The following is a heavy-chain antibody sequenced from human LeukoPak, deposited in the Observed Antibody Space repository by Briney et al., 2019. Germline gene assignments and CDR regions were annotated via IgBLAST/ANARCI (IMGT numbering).Heavy chain of an antibody. CDR1: GYTFTGYY. J-gene: IGHJ4*02. V-gene: IGHV1-2*02. D-gene: IGHD1-26*01. CDR3: ARDIGY. CDR2: INPNSGGT. Sequence: ASVKVSCKASGYTFTGYYMHWVRQAPGEGLEWMGWINPNSGGTKYAQKFQGRVTMTRDTSINTAYMEVRRLTSDDTAVYYCARDIGYWGQGTLVTVSS.